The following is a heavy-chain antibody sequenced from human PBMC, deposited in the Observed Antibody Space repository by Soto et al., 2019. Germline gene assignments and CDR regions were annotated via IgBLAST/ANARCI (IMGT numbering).Heavy chain of an antibody. CDR3: ATRWSGYPPGYYYYGMDV. Sequence: ASVKVSCKVSGYTLTELSMHWVRQAPGKGLEWMGGFDPEDGETIYAQKFQGRVTMTEDTSTDTAYMELSSLRSEDTAVYHCATRWSGYPPGYYYYGMDVWGQGTTVTVSS. CDR2: FDPEDGET. D-gene: IGHD3-3*01. CDR1: GYTLTELS. V-gene: IGHV1-24*01. J-gene: IGHJ6*02.